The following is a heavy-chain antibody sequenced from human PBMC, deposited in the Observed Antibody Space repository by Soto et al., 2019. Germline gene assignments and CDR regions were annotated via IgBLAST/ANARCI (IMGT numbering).Heavy chain of an antibody. V-gene: IGHV6-1*01. J-gene: IGHJ5*02. CDR2: TYYRSKWYN. Sequence: KQSQTLSLTCAISGDSVSSNSAAWNWIRQSPSRGLEWLGRTYYRSKWYNDYAVSVKSRITINPDTSKNQFSLQLNSVTPEDTAVYYCARGAGSSSWNWFDPWGQGTLVTVSS. D-gene: IGHD6-13*01. CDR3: ARGAGSSSWNWFDP. CDR1: GDSVSSNSAA.